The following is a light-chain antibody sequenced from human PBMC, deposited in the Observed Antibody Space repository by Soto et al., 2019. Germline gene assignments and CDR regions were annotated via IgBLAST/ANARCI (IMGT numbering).Light chain of an antibody. CDR2: AAS. CDR1: QSISNF. CDR3: QQSYSTPRT. Sequence: DTEMTQSPSSVSASVGDRVTITCRASQSISNFLNWYQQEPGKAPKLLIYAASSFQSGVPSRFSGSGSGTDFTLTISSLQPEDFATYYCQQSYSTPRTFGQGTKVDIK. J-gene: IGKJ1*01. V-gene: IGKV1-39*01.